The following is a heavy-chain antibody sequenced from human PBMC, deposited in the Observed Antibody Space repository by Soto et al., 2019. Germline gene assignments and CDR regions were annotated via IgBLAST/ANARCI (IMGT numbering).Heavy chain of an antibody. V-gene: IGHV1-18*01. J-gene: IGHJ4*02. CDR1: GYTFTSYG. CDR3: ARVEAVVVVPNFDY. CDR2: ISAYNGNT. D-gene: IGHD2-15*01. Sequence: GASVKVSCKASGYTFTSYGISWVRQAPGQGLEWMGWISAYNGNTNYAQKIQGRVTMTTDTSTSTAYMELRSLRSDDTAVYYCARVEAVVVVPNFDYWGQGTLVTVSS.